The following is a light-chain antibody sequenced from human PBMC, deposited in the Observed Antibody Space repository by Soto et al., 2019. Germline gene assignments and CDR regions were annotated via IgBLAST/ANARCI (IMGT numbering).Light chain of an antibody. V-gene: IGLV2-23*02. CDR2: EVS. J-gene: IGLJ1*01. CDR1: SSDVGSYNL. CDR3: CLGV. Sequence: QSVLTQPASVSGSPGQSITISCTGTSSDVGSYNLVSWYQQHPGKAPKLMVYEVSKRPSGVSNRFSGSKSGNTASLTISGLQAEDEAVYYCCLGVFGTGSKVAVL.